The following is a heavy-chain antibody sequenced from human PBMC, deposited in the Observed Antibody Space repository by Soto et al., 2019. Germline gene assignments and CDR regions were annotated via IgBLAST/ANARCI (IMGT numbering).Heavy chain of an antibody. J-gene: IGHJ6*02. CDR2: TSYDGSNK. Sequence: GGSLRLSCAASGFTFSNYAMHWVRQAPGKGLEWVAVTSYDGSNKYYADSVKGRFTMSRDNSKNTQYLQMNSLRAEDTAVYYCAREEGYYGSGSYYYYGMDVWGQGTTVTVSS. CDR1: GFTFSNYA. V-gene: IGHV3-30-3*01. D-gene: IGHD3-10*01. CDR3: AREEGYYGSGSYYYYGMDV.